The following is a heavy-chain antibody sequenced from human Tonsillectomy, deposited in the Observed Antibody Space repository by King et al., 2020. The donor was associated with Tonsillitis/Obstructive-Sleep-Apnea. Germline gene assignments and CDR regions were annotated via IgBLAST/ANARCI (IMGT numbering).Heavy chain of an antibody. D-gene: IGHD4-23*01. CDR2: ISSNGGST. V-gene: IGHV3-64*01. J-gene: IGHJ4*02. CDR3: ERDPSRSDDYGGLGGWYSFDY. CDR1: GFTFGSYA. Sequence: VQLVESGGGLVQPGGSLRLSCAASGFTFGSYAMHWVRQAPGKGLECVSAISSNGGSTYYANSVKGRFTISRDNSKKTLYLQMGSLRAEDMAVYSCERDPSRSDDYGGLGGWYSFDYWGQGTLVTVSS.